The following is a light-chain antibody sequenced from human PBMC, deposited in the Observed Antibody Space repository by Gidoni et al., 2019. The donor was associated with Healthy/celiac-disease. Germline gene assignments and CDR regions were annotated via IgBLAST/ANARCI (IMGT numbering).Light chain of an antibody. CDR1: QGSSSY. J-gene: IGKJ1*01. Sequence: VIWMTQSPSLLSASTGDRVTTSCRMSQGSSSYLAWYQQKPGKAPELLIYAASTLQSGVPSRFSGSGSGTDFTLTISSLQSEDFATYYCQQYYSFPGTFGQGTKVEIK. V-gene: IGKV1D-8*01. CDR3: QQYYSFPGT. CDR2: AAS.